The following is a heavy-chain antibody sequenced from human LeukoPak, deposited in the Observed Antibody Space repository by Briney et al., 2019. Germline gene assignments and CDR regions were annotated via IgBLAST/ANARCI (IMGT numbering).Heavy chain of an antibody. Sequence: SETLSLTCAVYGGSFSGYYWSWIRQPPGKGLEWIGEINHSGSTNYNPSLKSRVTISVDTSRNQFSLKLSSVTAADTAVYYCAASKRSSGYSSSWYIPPADYWGQGTLVTVSS. CDR1: GGSFSGYY. V-gene: IGHV4-34*01. CDR2: INHSGST. J-gene: IGHJ4*02. CDR3: AASKRSSGYSSSWYIPPADY. D-gene: IGHD6-13*01.